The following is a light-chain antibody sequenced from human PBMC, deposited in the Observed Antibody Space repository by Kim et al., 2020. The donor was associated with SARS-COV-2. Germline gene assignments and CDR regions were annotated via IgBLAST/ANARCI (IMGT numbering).Light chain of an antibody. CDR1: NIGSKS. V-gene: IGLV3-21*04. J-gene: IGLJ3*02. CDR2: YDS. Sequence: SYELTQPPSVSVAPGKTARITCGGNNIGSKSVHWHQQKPGQAPVLVIYYDSDRPPGIPECFSGSNSGNTATLTIRRVEAGDEAGYHCQARDSRSENLVFG. CDR3: QARDSRSENLV.